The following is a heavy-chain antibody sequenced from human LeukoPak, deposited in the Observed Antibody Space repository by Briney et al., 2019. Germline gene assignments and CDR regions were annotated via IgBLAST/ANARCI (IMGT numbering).Heavy chain of an antibody. CDR2: ISYDGSNK. D-gene: IGHD1-26*01. CDR1: GFTFSSYA. CDR3: ARSVGMNYYYYMDV. J-gene: IGHJ6*03. Sequence: PGGSLRLSCAASGFTFSSYAMHWVRQAPGKGLEWVAVISYDGSNKYYADSVKGRFTISRDNSKNTLYLQMNSLRAEDTAVYYCARSVGMNYYYYMDVWGKGTTVTVSS. V-gene: IGHV3-30*04.